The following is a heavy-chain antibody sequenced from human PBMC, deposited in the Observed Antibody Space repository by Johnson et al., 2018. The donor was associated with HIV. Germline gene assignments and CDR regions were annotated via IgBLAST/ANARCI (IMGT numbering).Heavy chain of an antibody. Sequence: QEQLVESGGRVVQPGRSLRLSCAASGFTFNSYGMHWVRQAPGKGLEWVAFISYDGSNKHYAHSVKGRYSISRDNTKDTLSLQMNSLRVEDTAVYYCARGDWLTVVTSPDAFDIWGQGTMVTVSS. CDR2: ISYDGSNK. D-gene: IGHD4-23*01. V-gene: IGHV3-30*03. J-gene: IGHJ3*02. CDR1: GFTFNSYG. CDR3: ARGDWLTVVTSPDAFDI.